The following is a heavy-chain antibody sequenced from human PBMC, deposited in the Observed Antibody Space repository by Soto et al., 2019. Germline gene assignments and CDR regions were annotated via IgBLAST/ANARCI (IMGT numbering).Heavy chain of an antibody. V-gene: IGHV4-31*03. Sequence: SETLSLTCTVSGGSISSSGYYWSWVRQHPGKGLEWIGYIYYSGRTYYNSSLKSRLSISVDTSKNQFSMKLSSVTAADTAVYYCATGWAGNAKLDSWGQGTLVTVSS. CDR1: GGSISSSGYY. CDR2: IYYSGRT. D-gene: IGHD1-26*01. CDR3: ATGWAGNAKLDS. J-gene: IGHJ4*02.